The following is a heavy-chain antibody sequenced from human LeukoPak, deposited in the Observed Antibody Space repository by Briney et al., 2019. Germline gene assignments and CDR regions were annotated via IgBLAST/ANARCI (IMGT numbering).Heavy chain of an antibody. J-gene: IGHJ4*02. V-gene: IGHV3-66*01. D-gene: IGHD3-10*01. CDR1: GFTVSNNY. Sequence: PGGSLRLSCEVSGFTVSNNYLNWVRQATGKGLEWVSVTHSDGTTHYADSVKGRFTISRDNSKNTLYLQMSSLRDEDTAVYYCARPSSLDSSGRYYIDYWGQGTLVTVSS. CDR3: ARPSSLDSSGRYYIDY. CDR2: THSDGTT.